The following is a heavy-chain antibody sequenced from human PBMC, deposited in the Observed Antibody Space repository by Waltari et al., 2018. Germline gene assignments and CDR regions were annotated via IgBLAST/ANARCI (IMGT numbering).Heavy chain of an antibody. CDR2: IYYFQYSGRT. CDR1: GDSISSTSYN. D-gene: IGHD2-2*01. V-gene: IGHV4-39*07. Sequence: QLQLQESGPGLVKPSENLSLSCTVSGDSISSTSYNWGWIPQPPGKGLEWLGSIYYFQYSGRTYYNPTLKSRVTISVDTSKNQFSLKLNSVTAADTAVYYCVRDLHYCSRNNCYFDYWGQGTLVTVSS. CDR3: VRDLHYCSRNNCYFDY. J-gene: IGHJ4*02.